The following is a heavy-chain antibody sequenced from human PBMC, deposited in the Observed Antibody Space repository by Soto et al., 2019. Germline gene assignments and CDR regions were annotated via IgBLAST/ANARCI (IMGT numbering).Heavy chain of an antibody. V-gene: IGHV3-23*01. CDR2: ISGSGGST. CDR1: GFTFSSYA. D-gene: IGHD4-17*01. J-gene: IGHJ3*02. Sequence: EVQLLESGGGLVQPGGSLRLSCAASGFTFSSYAMSWVRQAPGKGLEWVSAISGSGGSTYYAGSVKGRFTISRDNSKNTLYLQMNSLRAEDTAVYYCAKSYTVTTRKRCAFDIWGQGTMVTVSS. CDR3: AKSYTVTTRKRCAFDI.